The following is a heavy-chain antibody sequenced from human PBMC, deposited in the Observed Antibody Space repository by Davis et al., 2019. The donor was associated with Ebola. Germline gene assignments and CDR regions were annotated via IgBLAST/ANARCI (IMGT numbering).Heavy chain of an antibody. CDR2: IIPIFGTA. Sequence: AASVKVSCKASGGTFSSYAISWVRQAPGQGLEWMGGIIPIFGTANYAQKFQGRVTITADKSTSTAYMELRSLRSDDTAVYYCARGGGSYSLDYWGQGTLVTVSS. V-gene: IGHV1-69*06. CDR3: ARGGGSYSLDY. CDR1: GGTFSSYA. D-gene: IGHD1-26*01. J-gene: IGHJ4*02.